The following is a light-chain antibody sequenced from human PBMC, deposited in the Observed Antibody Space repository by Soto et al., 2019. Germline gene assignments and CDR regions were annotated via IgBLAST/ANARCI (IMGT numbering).Light chain of an antibody. CDR2: HAS. Sequence: AIQMTHSPPSLSASVVDRVTIICRASQGIRKDLRWYQYKPGKAPKLLIYHASSLQSGVPSRFSGSGSGTDFTLTISSLQPEDFGIYYCLQDYNYPRTFGQGTKVEI. CDR3: LQDYNYPRT. V-gene: IGKV1-6*01. J-gene: IGKJ1*01. CDR1: QGIRKD.